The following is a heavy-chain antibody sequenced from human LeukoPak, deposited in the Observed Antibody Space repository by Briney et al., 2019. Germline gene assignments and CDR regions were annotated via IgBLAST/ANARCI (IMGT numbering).Heavy chain of an antibody. Sequence: PGGSLRLSCAASGFTFSDYYMSWIRQAPGKGLEWVANIKQDGSEKYYVDSVKGRFTISRDNAKNSLYLQMNSLRAEDTAVYYCARDPGITMVRVRGDYWGQGTLVTVSS. CDR3: ARDPGITMVRVRGDY. CDR2: IKQDGSEK. D-gene: IGHD3-10*01. V-gene: IGHV3-7*01. J-gene: IGHJ4*02. CDR1: GFTFSDYY.